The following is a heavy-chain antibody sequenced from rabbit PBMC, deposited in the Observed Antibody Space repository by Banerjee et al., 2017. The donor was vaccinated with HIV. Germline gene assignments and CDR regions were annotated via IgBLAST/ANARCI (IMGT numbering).Heavy chain of an antibody. J-gene: IGHJ4*01. CDR3: ARGGYSDTWGAYEL. Sequence: QSLEESGGDLVKPGASLTLTCTASGFSFSSSYYMCWVRQAPGKGLEWIGCIYTGSSGFTYYASWAKGRFTISLDNAQNTVFLQMTSLTAADTATYFCARGGYSDTWGAYELWGQGTLVTVS. CDR2: IYTGSSGFT. D-gene: IGHD6-1*01. CDR1: GFSFSSSYY. V-gene: IGHV1S40*01.